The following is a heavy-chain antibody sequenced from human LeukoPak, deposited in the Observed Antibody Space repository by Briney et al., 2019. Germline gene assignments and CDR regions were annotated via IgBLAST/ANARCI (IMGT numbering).Heavy chain of an antibody. J-gene: IGHJ3*02. CDR2: INPNSGGT. Sequence: ASVKVSCKASGHTFTGYYMHWVRQAPGQGLEWMGWINPNSGGTNYAQKFQGWVTMTRDTSISTAYMELSRLRSDDTAVYYCARGRFYPDIVATDAFDIWGQGTMVTVSS. D-gene: IGHD5-12*01. V-gene: IGHV1-2*04. CDR1: GHTFTGYY. CDR3: ARGRFYPDIVATDAFDI.